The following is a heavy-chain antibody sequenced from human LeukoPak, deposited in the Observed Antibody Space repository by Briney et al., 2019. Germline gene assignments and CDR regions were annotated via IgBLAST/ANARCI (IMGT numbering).Heavy chain of an antibody. CDR1: GITFSNAW. D-gene: IGHD1-26*01. Sequence: WGSLRLSCAASGITFSNAWRNWVRQTPGKGLDWVGLIESETDGGTTGYAAPVKGRFPISRDDSENRLYLQMNSLKGEDAAIYSCTPEVSGSHTNWGQGTLVTVSS. CDR3: TPEVSGSHTN. J-gene: IGHJ4*02. CDR2: IESETDGGTT. V-gene: IGHV3-15*04.